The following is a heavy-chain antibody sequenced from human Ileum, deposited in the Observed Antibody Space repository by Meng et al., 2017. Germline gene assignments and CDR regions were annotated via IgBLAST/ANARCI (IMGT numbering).Heavy chain of an antibody. J-gene: IGHJ5*02. CDR1: GGSISSYY. CDR2: IYTSGST. CDR3: ARDVVPTVTYYYNWFDP. Sequence: QGQLQGSGPGLVKPSETLSLPCTVAGGSISSYYWSWTRQPAGKGLEWIGRIYTSGSTNYNPSLKSRVTMSVDTSKNQFSLKLSSVTAADTAVYYCARDVVPTVTYYYNWFDPWGQGTLVTVSS. D-gene: IGHD4-17*01. V-gene: IGHV4-4*07.